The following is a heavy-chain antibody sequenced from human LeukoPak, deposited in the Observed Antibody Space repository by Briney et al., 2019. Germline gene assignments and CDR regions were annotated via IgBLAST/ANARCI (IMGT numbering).Heavy chain of an antibody. D-gene: IGHD6-19*01. CDR1: GGSFSGYY. CDR3: ARHQETLAVAFHY. Sequence: PSETMSLTCAVYGGSFSGYYWSWICQPPGKGLEWIGYISSSGSTTYNPSLKSRVTISVDPSKNQLSLKLSSVTATDTAVYYCARHQETLAVAFHYWGQGTLVTVSS. V-gene: IGHV4-59*08. J-gene: IGHJ4*02. CDR2: ISSSGST.